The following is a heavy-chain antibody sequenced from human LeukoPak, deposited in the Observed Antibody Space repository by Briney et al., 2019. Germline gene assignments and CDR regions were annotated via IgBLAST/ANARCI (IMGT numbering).Heavy chain of an antibody. J-gene: IGHJ6*02. CDR1: GGSISSYY. Sequence: SETLSLTCTVSGGSISSYYWSWIRQPPGKGLEWIGYIYYSGSTNYNPSLKSRVTISVDTSKNQSSLKLSSVTAADTAVYYCARQAHVTEVVRGVQDYYYGMDVWGQGTTVTVSS. CDR2: IYYSGST. V-gene: IGHV4-59*08. D-gene: IGHD3-10*01. CDR3: ARQAHVTEVVRGVQDYYYGMDV.